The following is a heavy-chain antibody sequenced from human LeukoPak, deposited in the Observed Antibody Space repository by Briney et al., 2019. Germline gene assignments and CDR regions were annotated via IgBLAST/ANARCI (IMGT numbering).Heavy chain of an antibody. V-gene: IGHV4-39*07. CDR1: GGSISSSSYY. CDR2: IYYSGST. J-gene: IGHJ4*02. D-gene: IGHD1-26*01. CDR3: ARDLRGSYSGLYY. Sequence: PSETLSLTCTVSGGSISSSSYYWGWIRQPPGKGLEWIGSIYYSGSTYYNPSLKSRVTISVDTSKNQFSLKLSSVTAADTAVYYCARDLRGSYSGLYYWGQGTLVTVSS.